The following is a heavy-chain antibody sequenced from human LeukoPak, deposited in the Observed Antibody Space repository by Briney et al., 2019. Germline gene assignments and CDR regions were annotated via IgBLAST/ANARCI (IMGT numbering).Heavy chain of an antibody. D-gene: IGHD3/OR15-3a*01. Sequence: KPSETLSLTCAVYGASFNTYYWAWIRQSPDKGLEWIGQVKHDGDTNDNLSLRSRVVMSVDETKNQFSLKMTSVTAADTSIYYCARGPVALLNERLSLFFDFWGEGTLVTLSS. CDR1: GASFNTYY. CDR3: ARGPVALLNERLSLFFDF. CDR2: VKHDGDT. V-gene: IGHV4-34*01. J-gene: IGHJ1*01.